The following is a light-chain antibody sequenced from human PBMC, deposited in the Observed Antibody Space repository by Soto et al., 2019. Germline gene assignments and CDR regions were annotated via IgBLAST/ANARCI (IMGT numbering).Light chain of an antibody. CDR1: QSVGTY. J-gene: IGKJ1*01. CDR2: GAS. Sequence: EIVMTQSPATLSVSPGERATLSCRASQSVGTYLAWYQQKPVQAPRLLIYGASTRAAGISPRFSGGGSGTEFTLTISSLQSEDFAVYYCQQYNDWPRTFGQGTKVGIK. CDR3: QQYNDWPRT. V-gene: IGKV3-15*01.